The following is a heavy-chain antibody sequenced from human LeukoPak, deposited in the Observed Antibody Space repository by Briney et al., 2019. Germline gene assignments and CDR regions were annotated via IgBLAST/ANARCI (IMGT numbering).Heavy chain of an antibody. V-gene: IGHV3-9*01. J-gene: IGHJ5*01. CDR1: GFTLDDYA. CDR2: VNWSPGSE. Sequence: GGSLRLSCAASGFTLDDYAMHWVRQAPGKGLEWVSSVNWSPGSEAYADSVKGRFTISRDNAKNSLYLQMNNLRIEDTALYYCVKDSAGDASDWLDSWGQGTLVTISS. D-gene: IGHD5-24*01. CDR3: VKDSAGDASDWLDS.